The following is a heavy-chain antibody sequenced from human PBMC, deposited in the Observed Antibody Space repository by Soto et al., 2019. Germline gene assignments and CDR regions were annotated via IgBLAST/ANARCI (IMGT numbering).Heavy chain of an antibody. J-gene: IGHJ3*02. CDR2: IYFRGNT. V-gene: IGHV4-31*03. Sequence: SETPSIACTVSRESIFRLDYYWRWISQHPEKGLEWIGNIYFRGNTYHSPSLESRLTISVDASKNQFSLKLTSVTAADTAVYYCAREGGSYDSGGYLIRGAFDIWGQGTMVTVPS. CDR1: RESIFRLDYY. CDR3: AREGGSYDSGGYLIRGAFDI. D-gene: IGHD3-22*01.